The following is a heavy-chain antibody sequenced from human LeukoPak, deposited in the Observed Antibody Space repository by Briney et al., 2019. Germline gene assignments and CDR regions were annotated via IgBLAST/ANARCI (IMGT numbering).Heavy chain of an antibody. CDR3: ARRSADYYGSGSSTNWFDP. D-gene: IGHD3-10*01. V-gene: IGHV1-18*01. CDR2: ISAYNGNT. CDR1: GGTFSSYA. J-gene: IGHJ5*02. Sequence: ASVKVSCKASGGTFSSYAISWVRQAPGQGLEWMGWISAYNGNTNYAQKLQGRVTMTTDTSTSTAYMELRSLRSDDTAVYYCARRSADYYGSGSSTNWFDPWGQGTLVTVSS.